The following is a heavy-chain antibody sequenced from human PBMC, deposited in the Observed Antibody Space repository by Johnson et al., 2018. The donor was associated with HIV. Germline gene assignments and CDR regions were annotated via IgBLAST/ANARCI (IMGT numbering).Heavy chain of an antibody. CDR3: AREAYTEELAHDAFDI. J-gene: IGHJ3*02. V-gene: IGHV3-23*04. CDR1: GFTFSSYA. D-gene: IGHD3-10*01. Sequence: VQLVESGGGLVQPGGSLRLSCAASGFTFSSYAMSWVRQAPGKGLEWVSAISGSGHSTYYADSVKGRFTISRDNSKNTLYLQMNSLRAEDTAVYYCAREAYTEELAHDAFDIWGQGTMVTVSS. CDR2: ISGSGHST.